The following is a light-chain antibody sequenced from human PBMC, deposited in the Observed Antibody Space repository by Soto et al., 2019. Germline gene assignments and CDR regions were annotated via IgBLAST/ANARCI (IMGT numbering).Light chain of an antibody. CDR3: SSYLWSYSWV. CDR2: EGR. CDR1: SSDVGTYDV. J-gene: IGLJ3*02. Sequence: QSVLTQPASVSGSFGQSITISCTGTSSDVGTYDVVSWYQHHPGKAPKLIIYEGRKRPSGVSSRFSGSKSVNTASLTISGLQAEDEADYYCSSYLWSYSWVFGGGTKLTVL. V-gene: IGLV2-23*01.